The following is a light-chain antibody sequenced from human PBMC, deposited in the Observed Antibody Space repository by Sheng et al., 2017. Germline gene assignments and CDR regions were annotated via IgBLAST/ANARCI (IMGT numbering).Light chain of an antibody. CDR3: QAWDTTGV. CDR1: NLGEKY. J-gene: IGLJ2*01. CDR2: KIP. V-gene: IGLV3-1*01. Sequence: SYELTQPPSVSASPGQTASITCSGDNLGEKYVFLGISRSQASPPCWSSLKIPSGPQGSLSRFSGSNSGNTATLTISGTQAMDEADYYCQAWDTTGVFGGGTRLTVL.